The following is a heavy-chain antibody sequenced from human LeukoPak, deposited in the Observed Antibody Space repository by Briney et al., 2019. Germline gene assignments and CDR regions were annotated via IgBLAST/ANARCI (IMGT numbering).Heavy chain of an antibody. CDR2: ISAYNGNT. J-gene: IGHJ6*03. CDR3: ARAPRSRYSNYMDV. D-gene: IGHD4-11*01. CDR1: GYTFTSYG. Sequence: ASVEVSCKASGYTFTSYGISWVRQAPGQGLEWMGWISAYNGNTNYAQKLQGRVTMTTDTSTSTAYMELRSLRSDDTAVYYCARAPRSRYSNYMDVWGKGTTVTVSS. V-gene: IGHV1-18*01.